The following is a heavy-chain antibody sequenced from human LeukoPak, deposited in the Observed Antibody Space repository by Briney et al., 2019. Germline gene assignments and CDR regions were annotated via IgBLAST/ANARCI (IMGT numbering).Heavy chain of an antibody. J-gene: IGHJ6*02. CDR1: GFTLSSDS. Sequence: PGGSLRLSCAASGFTLSSDSMNWVRQAPGKGLEWVSSISSRSSYIYYADSVKGRFTISRDNAKNSLYLQMNSLRAEDTAVYYCARDYYDSSGYGSAGNYYYYGMDVWGQGTTVTVSS. CDR3: ARDYYDSSGYGSAGNYYYYGMDV. D-gene: IGHD3-22*01. V-gene: IGHV3-21*01. CDR2: ISSRSSYI.